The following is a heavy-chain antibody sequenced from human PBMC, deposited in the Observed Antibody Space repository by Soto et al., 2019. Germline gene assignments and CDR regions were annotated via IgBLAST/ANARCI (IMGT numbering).Heavy chain of an antibody. CDR2: IKGKRDALVR. D-gene: IGHD2-15*01. J-gene: IGHJ4*02. Sequence: GGSLRLSCAASGFNFSEAWMNWVRQAPGKGPEWVGRIKGKRDALVRDYGAPVKGRFTMSRDDSKNTVYLEMNSLRTEDTAVYFCTTGSQNIFCRGGSCYFDFWGRGTLVTVSS. V-gene: IGHV3-15*01. CDR3: TTGSQNIFCRGGSCYFDF. CDR1: GFNFSEAW.